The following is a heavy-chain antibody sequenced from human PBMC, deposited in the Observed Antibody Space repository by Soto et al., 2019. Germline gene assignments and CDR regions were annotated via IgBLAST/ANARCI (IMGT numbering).Heavy chain of an antibody. CDR1: GGTFSSYA. V-gene: IGHV1-69*12. CDR2: IIPMFGTA. D-gene: IGHD2-2*01. Sequence: QVQLVQSGAAVKKPGSSVKVSCKASGGTFSSYAISWVRQAPGQGLEWMGDIIPMFGTANYAQKFQDRVTITADESTSSGSMELSGLRSEDTAVYYCARSDASRDFDYWGQGTLVTVSS. CDR3: ARSDASRDFDY. J-gene: IGHJ4*02.